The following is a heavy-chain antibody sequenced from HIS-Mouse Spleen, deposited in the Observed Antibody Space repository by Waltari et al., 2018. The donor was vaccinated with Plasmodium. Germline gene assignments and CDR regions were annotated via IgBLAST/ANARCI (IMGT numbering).Heavy chain of an antibody. CDR3: ARGGYSSSSYYFDY. CDR1: GGSISSYY. V-gene: IGHV4-59*01. CDR2: ISYSGGT. J-gene: IGHJ4*02. Sequence: QVQLQESGPGLVKPSETLSLTCTVSGGSISSYYWSWIRQPPGKGLEWIAYISYSGGTNYNPSLQSRVTISVGTSKNQFSLKLSSVTAADTAVFYCARGGYSSSSYYFDYWGQGTLVTVSS. D-gene: IGHD6-6*01.